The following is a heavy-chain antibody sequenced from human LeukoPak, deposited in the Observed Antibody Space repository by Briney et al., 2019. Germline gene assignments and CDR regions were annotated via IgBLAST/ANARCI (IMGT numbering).Heavy chain of an antibody. J-gene: IGHJ4*02. Sequence: SETLSLTCTVSGGSISSYYWSWIRQPPGKGLEWIGFIYYSGSTNYNPSLKSRVTISVDTSKNQFSLKLSSVTAADTAVYYCARGAKTFDYWGQGTLVTVSS. CDR2: IYYSGST. CDR1: GGSISSYY. V-gene: IGHV4-59*01. CDR3: ARGAKTFDY. D-gene: IGHD1-26*01.